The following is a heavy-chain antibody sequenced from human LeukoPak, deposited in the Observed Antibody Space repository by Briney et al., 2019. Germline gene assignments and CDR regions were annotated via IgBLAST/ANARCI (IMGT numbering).Heavy chain of an antibody. V-gene: IGHV3-30*18. D-gene: IGHD2-2*01. CDR3: AKVGSYCSSTSCYHFDY. Sequence: GGSLRLSCAASGFTFSSYGMHWVRQALGKGLEWVAVISYDGSNKYYADSVKGRFTISRDNSKNTLYLQMNSLRAEDTAVYYCAKVGSYCSSTSCYHFDYWGQGTLVTVSS. J-gene: IGHJ4*02. CDR2: ISYDGSNK. CDR1: GFTFSSYG.